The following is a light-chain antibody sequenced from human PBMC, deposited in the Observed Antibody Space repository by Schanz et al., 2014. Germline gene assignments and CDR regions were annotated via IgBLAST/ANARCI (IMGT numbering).Light chain of an antibody. CDR2: DVT. Sequence: QSVLTQPASVSGSPGQSITISCTGTSSDIGSYNYVSWYQQYPGEAPKLIIYDVTYRPSGVSHRFSGSKSGNTASLTVSGLQTEDEADYYCSSFTSSSSCLFGGGTKLTVL. CDR1: SSDIGSYNY. V-gene: IGLV2-14*01. CDR3: SSFTSSSSCL. J-gene: IGLJ2*01.